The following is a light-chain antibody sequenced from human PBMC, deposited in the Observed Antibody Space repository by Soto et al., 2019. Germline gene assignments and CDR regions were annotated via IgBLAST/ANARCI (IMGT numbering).Light chain of an antibody. CDR3: QQSYSTPVT. CDR1: QSISSY. V-gene: IGKV1-39*01. CDR2: AAS. Sequence: DSPMTQSPSSLSASVGDRVTITCRASQSISSYLNWYQQKPGKAPKLLIYAASSLQSGVPTRFSGSGSGTDFTLTISSLKPEDFATYYCQQSYSTPVTFGQVTKVEIK. J-gene: IGKJ1*01.